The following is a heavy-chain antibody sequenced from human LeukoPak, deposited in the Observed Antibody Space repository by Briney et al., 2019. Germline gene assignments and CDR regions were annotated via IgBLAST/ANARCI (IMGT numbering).Heavy chain of an antibody. Sequence: SETLSLTCAVYGGSFSGYYWSWIRQPPGKGLEWIGEINHSGSTNYNPSLKSRVTISVGTSKNQFSLKLSSVTAADTAVYYCARGRRGSYRSYYYYYYMDVWGKGTTVTVSS. CDR1: GGSFSGYY. J-gene: IGHJ6*03. D-gene: IGHD1-26*01. CDR3: ARGRRGSYRSYYYYYYMDV. V-gene: IGHV4-34*01. CDR2: INHSGST.